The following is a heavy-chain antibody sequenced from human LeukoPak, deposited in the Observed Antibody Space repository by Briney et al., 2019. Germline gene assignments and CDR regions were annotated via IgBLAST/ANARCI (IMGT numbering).Heavy chain of an antibody. V-gene: IGHV4-61*02. J-gene: IGHJ4*02. CDR3: ARDGGFAIRGVLI. CDR2: IYTSGST. D-gene: IGHD3-10*01. CDR1: GGSFSSGSYY. Sequence: SETLSLTCTVSGGSFSSGSYYWYWLRQPAGKGLEWIGRIYTSGSTNYNPSLKSRVTISIDTSKDQFSLNLSSVTAADTAVYYCARDGGFAIRGVLIWGQGTLVTVSS.